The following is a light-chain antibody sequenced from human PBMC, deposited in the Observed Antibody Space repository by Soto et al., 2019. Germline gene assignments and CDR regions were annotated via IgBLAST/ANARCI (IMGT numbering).Light chain of an antibody. V-gene: IGKV1-5*01. CDR2: DAS. Sequence: DIQMTQSPSTLSASVGDRVTITCRASQSISSWLAWYQQKPGKAPTLLIYDASSLESGVPSRFSGSASGTEFTLTISSLQPDDFATYYCQQYNSYPFTFGPGTKVDIK. J-gene: IGKJ3*01. CDR3: QQYNSYPFT. CDR1: QSISSW.